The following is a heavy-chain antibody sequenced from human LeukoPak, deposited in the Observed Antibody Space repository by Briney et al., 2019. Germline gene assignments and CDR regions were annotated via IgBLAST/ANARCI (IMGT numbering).Heavy chain of an antibody. CDR3: ARDAANEGSSGYYGRAFDI. D-gene: IGHD3-22*01. J-gene: IGHJ3*02. V-gene: IGHV4-31*03. CDR1: GGSISSGGYY. CDR2: IYYSGST. Sequence: SQTLSLTCTVSGGSISSGGYYWSWIRQHPGKGLEWIGYIYYSGSTYYNPSLKSRVTISVDTSKNQFSLKLSSVTAADTAVYYCARDAANEGSSGYYGRAFDIWGQGTMVTVSS.